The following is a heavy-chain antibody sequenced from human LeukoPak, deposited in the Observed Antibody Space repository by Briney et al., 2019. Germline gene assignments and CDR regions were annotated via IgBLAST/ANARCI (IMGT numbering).Heavy chain of an antibody. D-gene: IGHD3-22*01. J-gene: IGHJ3*02. CDR3: AKEYDSSGYFDAFDI. CDR1: GFTFDDYA. Sequence: GGSLRLSCAASGFTFDDYAMHWVRQAPGKGLEWVSGISWNSGSIGYADSVKGRFTISRDNAKNSLYLQMNSLRAEDTAVYYCAKEYDSSGYFDAFDIWGQGTMVTVSS. V-gene: IGHV3-9*01. CDR2: ISWNSGSI.